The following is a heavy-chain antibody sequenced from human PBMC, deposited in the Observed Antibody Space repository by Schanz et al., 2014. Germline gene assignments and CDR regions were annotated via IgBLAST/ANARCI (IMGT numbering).Heavy chain of an antibody. J-gene: IGHJ4*02. CDR1: GYTFTSYS. CDR2: INVGNGNM. CDR3: ARSGSSNWYFFDY. V-gene: IGHV1-3*01. Sequence: QVQLVQSGAEVKKPGTSVKVSCKASGYTFTSYSIHWVRQAPGQGLEWMGWINVGNGNMKYSQKFQGRVTITRDTLASTAYMEVSSLRSEDTAVYYCARSGSSNWYFFDYWGQGTLVTVSS. D-gene: IGHD6-13*01.